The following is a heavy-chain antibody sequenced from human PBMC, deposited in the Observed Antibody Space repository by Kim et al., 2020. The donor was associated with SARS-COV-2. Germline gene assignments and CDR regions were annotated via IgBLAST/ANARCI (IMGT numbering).Heavy chain of an antibody. Sequence: GGSLRLSCVASGFTFSDYYMSWIRQVPGKGLEWVSYISSSTIYRNYADSAKGRFTVSRDNAKNSLYLQMNSLRADDTAVYYCASLTRSGSYWGQGTLVTV. CDR1: GFTFSDYY. CDR2: ISSSTIYR. D-gene: IGHD1-26*01. V-gene: IGHV3-11*03. J-gene: IGHJ4*02. CDR3: ASLTRSGSY.